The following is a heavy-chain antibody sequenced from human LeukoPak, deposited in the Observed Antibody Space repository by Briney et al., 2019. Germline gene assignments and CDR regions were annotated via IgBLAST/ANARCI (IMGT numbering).Heavy chain of an antibody. Sequence: GGSLRLSWAASGFTFSNYGMTWVRQAPGKGLEWVSGISGSGGTTYDADSVKGRFTVSRDNSKNILYLQMNSLRAEDTAVYFCAKTQGYFDFWVQGTLVTVSS. CDR2: ISGSGGTT. CDR3: AKTQGYFDF. J-gene: IGHJ4*02. CDR1: GFTFSNYG. V-gene: IGHV3-23*01.